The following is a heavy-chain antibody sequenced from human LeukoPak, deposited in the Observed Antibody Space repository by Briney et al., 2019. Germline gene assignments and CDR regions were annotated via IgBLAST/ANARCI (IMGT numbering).Heavy chain of an antibody. CDR2: ISSSSSTI. Sequence: PGGSLRLSCAASGFTFSSYSMNWVRQAPGKGLEWVSYISSSSSTIYYADSVKDRFTISRDNSKNTLYLQMNSLRAEDTAVYYCAKANDYVWGSSDYWGQGTLVTVSS. V-gene: IGHV3-48*01. CDR3: AKANDYVWGSSDY. D-gene: IGHD3-16*01. J-gene: IGHJ4*02. CDR1: GFTFSSYS.